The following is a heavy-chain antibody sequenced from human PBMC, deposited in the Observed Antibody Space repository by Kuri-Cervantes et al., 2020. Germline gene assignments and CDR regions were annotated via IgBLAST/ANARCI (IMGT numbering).Heavy chain of an antibody. D-gene: IGHD5-12*01. V-gene: IGHV1-3*02. CDR2: SNAGNGNT. J-gene: IGHJ6*02. Sequence: ASVKVSCKASGYTFTSYAMHWVRQAPGQRLEWMGWSNAGNGNTKYSQEFQGRVTMTRNTSISTAYMELSSLRSEDTAVYYCAWGRYSGYDFDGMDVWGQGTTVTVSS. CDR1: GYTFTSYA. CDR3: AWGRYSGYDFDGMDV.